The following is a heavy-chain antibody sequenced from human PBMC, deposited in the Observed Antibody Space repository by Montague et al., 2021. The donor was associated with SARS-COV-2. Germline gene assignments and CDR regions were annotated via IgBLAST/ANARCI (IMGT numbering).Heavy chain of an antibody. Sequence: SETLSLTCGVYGGSFSGYYWSWIRQPPGKGLQWIGVINHSGSTNYNSSLNSRGTISLDTSKNQFSLKLTSVSAADTAVYYCARGLGRPGTFFGVALYWGQGTLVTVSS. CDR3: ARGLGRPGTFFGVALY. CDR1: GGSFSGYY. V-gene: IGHV4-34*01. CDR2: INHSGST. D-gene: IGHD3-3*01. J-gene: IGHJ4*02.